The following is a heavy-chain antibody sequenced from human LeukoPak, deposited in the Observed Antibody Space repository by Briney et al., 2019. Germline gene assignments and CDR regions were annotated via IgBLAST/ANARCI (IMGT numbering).Heavy chain of an antibody. D-gene: IGHD2-21*01. CDR2: IKTDGSVK. CDR3: VRDSDYKLNSGVRSAHYDALDI. CDR1: GFNFSTFW. V-gene: IGHV3-7*01. J-gene: IGHJ3*02. Sequence: TGGSLRLSCAVSGFNFSTFWMAWIRQAPGKGLEWVANIKTDGSVKHYMDSMEGRFTISRDNAGSSLYLQINSLRAEDTARYYCVRDSDYKLNSGVRSAHYDALDIWGHGTMVTVSS.